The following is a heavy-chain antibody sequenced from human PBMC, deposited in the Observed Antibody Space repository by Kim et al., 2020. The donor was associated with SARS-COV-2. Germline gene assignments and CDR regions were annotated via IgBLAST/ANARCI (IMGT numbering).Heavy chain of an antibody. Sequence: GESLKISCKGSGYSFTSYWIGWVRQMPGKGLEWMGIIYPGDYDTSYSPSFQGQVTISADKSISTAYLQWSSLKASDTAMYYCARRDLYYYGSGSYYAFDNWGQGTMVTVSS. CDR3: ARRDLYYYGSGSYYAFDN. V-gene: IGHV5-51*01. J-gene: IGHJ3*02. CDR2: IYPGDYDT. CDR1: GYSFTSYW. D-gene: IGHD3-10*01.